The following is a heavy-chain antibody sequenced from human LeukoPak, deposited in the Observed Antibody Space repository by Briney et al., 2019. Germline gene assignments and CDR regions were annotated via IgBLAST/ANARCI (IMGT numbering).Heavy chain of an antibody. J-gene: IGHJ4*02. CDR1: RFIVSSKY. CDR3: ARAGFIDY. CDR2: IYSGGST. V-gene: IGHV3-53*01. Sequence: GGSLRLSRAASRFIVSSKYMSSVRQAPARGLEWVSVIYSGGSTYYTASVEGRFTISRDNSKNPVYPQMNNLRVDDTAVYDCARAGFIDYWGQGILVTVSS.